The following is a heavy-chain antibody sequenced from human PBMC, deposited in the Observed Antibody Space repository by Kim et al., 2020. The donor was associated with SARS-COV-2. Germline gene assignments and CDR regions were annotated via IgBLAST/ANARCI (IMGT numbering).Heavy chain of an antibody. V-gene: IGHV3-74*01. CDR3: TREEVRLDHFGMDV. Sequence: GGSLRLSCAASGLTFSNYWMHWVRQAPGKGLVWVSRINTDGSSTSYADSVKGRFTISRDNAKNTLYLPMSSLRAEDTALYYCTREEVRLDHFGMDVWGQGTTVTVSS. CDR1: GLTFSNYW. J-gene: IGHJ6*02. D-gene: IGHD1-1*01. CDR2: INTDGSST.